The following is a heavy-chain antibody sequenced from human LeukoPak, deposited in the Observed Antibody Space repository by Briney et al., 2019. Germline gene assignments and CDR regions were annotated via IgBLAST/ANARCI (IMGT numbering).Heavy chain of an antibody. D-gene: IGHD5-18*01. Sequence: TGGSLTLSCAASGFTFTTYWMHWVRHAPGKGLVWVSHINSDGSITSYPDSVKGRFTISRDNAKNTLYLQMNSLRAEDTAVYYCARDAVDTANAVWGQGTTVTVSS. CDR1: GFTFTTYW. CDR2: INSDGSIT. V-gene: IGHV3-74*01. J-gene: IGHJ6*02. CDR3: ARDAVDTANAV.